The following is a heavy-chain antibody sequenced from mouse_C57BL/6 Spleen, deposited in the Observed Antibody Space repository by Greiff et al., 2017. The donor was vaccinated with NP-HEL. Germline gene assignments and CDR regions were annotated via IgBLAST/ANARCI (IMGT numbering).Heavy chain of an antibody. CDR3: TRAPSYFDY. Sequence: EVKLVESGEGLVKPGGSLKFSCAASGFTFSSYAMSWVRQTPEQRLEWVAYISSGGDYIYYADTVKGRFTISRDTARNTLYLQIRSLKSEDTAMYYCTRAPSYFDYWGQGATLTVSS. CDR2: ISSGGDYI. J-gene: IGHJ2*01. V-gene: IGHV5-9-1*02. CDR1: GFTFSSYA.